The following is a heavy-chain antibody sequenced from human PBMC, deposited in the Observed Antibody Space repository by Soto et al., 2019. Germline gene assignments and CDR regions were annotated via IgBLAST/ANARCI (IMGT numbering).Heavy chain of an antibody. CDR2: IYPGDSDT. D-gene: IGHD3-22*01. J-gene: IGHJ3*02. CDR3: ARQVPYYYDSSGYYGDAFDI. Sequence: PGESLKISCKGSGYSFTSYWIGWVRQMPGKGLEWMGIIYPGDSDTRYSPSFQGQVTISADKSISTAYLQWSSLKASDTAMYYCARQVPYYYDSSGYYGDAFDIWGQGTMVTVSS. V-gene: IGHV5-51*01. CDR1: GYSFTSYW.